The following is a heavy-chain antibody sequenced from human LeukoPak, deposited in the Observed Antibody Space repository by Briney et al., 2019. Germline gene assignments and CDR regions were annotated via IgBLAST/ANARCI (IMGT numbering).Heavy chain of an antibody. Sequence: PGGSLRLSCAASGFTFSSYATHWVRQAPGKGLEWVAVISYDGSNKYYADTVKGRFTISRDNSKNTLYLQMNSLRAEDTAIYYCAKNGWLRSSGLWGDYWGQGALVTVSS. J-gene: IGHJ4*02. CDR3: AKNGWLRSSGLWGDY. CDR1: GFTFSSYA. CDR2: ISYDGSNK. V-gene: IGHV3-30-3*02. D-gene: IGHD5-12*01.